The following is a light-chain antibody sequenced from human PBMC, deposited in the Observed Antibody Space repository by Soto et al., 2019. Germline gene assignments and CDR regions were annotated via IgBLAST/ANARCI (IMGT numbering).Light chain of an antibody. CDR1: SGHSSYI. Sequence: QPVLTQSSSASASLGSSVKLTCTLNSGHSSYIIAWHQQQPGKDPRYLMKLEGSGSYNKGSGVPDRFSGSSSGADRYLTISNLQFEGVGQSYFETWDRNTHGVFGGGTKLTVL. CDR3: ETWDRNTHGV. CDR2: LEGSGSY. V-gene: IGLV4-60*02. J-gene: IGLJ3*02.